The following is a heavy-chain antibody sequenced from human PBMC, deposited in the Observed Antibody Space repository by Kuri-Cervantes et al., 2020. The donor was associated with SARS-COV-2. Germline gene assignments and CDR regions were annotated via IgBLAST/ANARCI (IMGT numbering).Heavy chain of an antibody. J-gene: IGHJ2*01. CDR1: GFTFSSYA. V-gene: IGHV3-23*01. Sequence: GGSLRLSCAASGFTFSSYAMSWVRQAPGKGLEWVSAISGSGGSTYYADSVKGRFTISRDNAKNSLYLQMNSLRAEDTAVYYCARHYGGNSAGYFDLWGRGTLVTVSS. CDR2: ISGSGGST. CDR3: ARHYGGNSAGYFDL. D-gene: IGHD4-23*01.